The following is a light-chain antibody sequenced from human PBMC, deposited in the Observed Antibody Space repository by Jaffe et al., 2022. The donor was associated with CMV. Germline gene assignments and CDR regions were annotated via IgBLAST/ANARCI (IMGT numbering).Light chain of an antibody. CDR1: NIGRKS. J-gene: IGLJ1*01. CDR2: YDS. CDR3: QVWDSDSNHGV. Sequence: SYVLTQPPSVSVAPKETATIPCGGNNIGRKSVHWYQQKPGQAPVLVIDYDSDRPSGIPERFSGSNSGNMATLTISRVEAGDEADYYCQVWDSDSNHGVFGTGTKVTVL. V-gene: IGLV3-21*04.